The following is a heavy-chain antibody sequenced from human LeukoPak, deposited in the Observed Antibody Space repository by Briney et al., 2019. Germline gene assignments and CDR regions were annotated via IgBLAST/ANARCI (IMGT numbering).Heavy chain of an antibody. J-gene: IGHJ4*02. D-gene: IGHD4-17*01. V-gene: IGHV5-51*01. CDR1: GYSFTSYW. Sequence: GESLKISCKGSGYSFTSYWIGWVRQMPGKGLEWVGIIYPDDSETRYSPSFQDQVTISADKSISTAYLQWSSLKASDTAMYYCARHYPDCDYFIHYWGQGTLVTVSS. CDR2: IYPDDSET. CDR3: ARHYPDCDYFIHY.